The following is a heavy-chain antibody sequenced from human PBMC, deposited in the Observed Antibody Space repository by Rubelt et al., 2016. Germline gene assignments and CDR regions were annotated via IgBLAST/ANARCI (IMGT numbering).Heavy chain of an antibody. D-gene: IGHD1-1*01. CDR1: GGSIRSATSY. CDR3: ARGHWNYFDY. J-gene: IGHJ4*02. Sequence: QVQLQQWGAGLLKPSETLSLTCSVSGGSIRSATSYWGWIRQPPGKGLEWIGYIYYTGSPTYNTSLKSRVTISVDTPKNLFSLKLSSVTAADTAVYYCARGHWNYFDYWGQGTLVTVSS. V-gene: IGHV4-61*01. CDR2: IYYTGSP.